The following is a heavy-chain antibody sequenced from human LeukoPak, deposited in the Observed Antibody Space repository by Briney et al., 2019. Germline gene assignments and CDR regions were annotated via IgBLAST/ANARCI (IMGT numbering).Heavy chain of an antibody. D-gene: IGHD3-10*01. CDR3: ARRFYYRDAFDI. V-gene: IGHV4-61*02. CDR1: GGSISSGSYY. Sequence: SETLSLTCTVSGGSISSGSYYWSWIRQPAGKGLEWIGRIYTSGSTNYNPSLKSRVTISVDTSKNQFSLKPSSVTAADTAVYYCARRFYYRDAFDIWGQGTMVTVSS. CDR2: IYTSGST. J-gene: IGHJ3*02.